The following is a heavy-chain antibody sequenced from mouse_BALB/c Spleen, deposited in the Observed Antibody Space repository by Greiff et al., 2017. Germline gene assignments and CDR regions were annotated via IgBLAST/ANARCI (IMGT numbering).Heavy chain of an antibody. V-gene: IGHV5-17*02. J-gene: IGHJ4*01. CDR3: ARSGLGGEFYAMDY. Sequence: EVKLVESGGGLVQPGGSRKLSCAASGFTFSSFGMHWVRQAPEKGLEWVAYISSGSSTIYYADTVKGRFTISRDNPKNTLFLQMTSLRSEDTAMYYCARSGLGGEFYAMDYWGQGTSVTVSS. CDR2: ISSGSSTI. CDR1: GFTFSSFG. D-gene: IGHD3-3*01.